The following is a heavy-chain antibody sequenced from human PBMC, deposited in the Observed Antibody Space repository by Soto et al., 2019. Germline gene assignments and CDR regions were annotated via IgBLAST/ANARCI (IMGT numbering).Heavy chain of an antibody. Sequence: SVKVSCKASGGTLSSYTFSWVRQAPGQGLEWMGRVIPNRGGTNYAKKFQGRFTMAMDTSTSTAYLELRSLRSDDTAVYYCARGAYSSSSSYAFDIWGQGTMVTVSS. D-gene: IGHD6-6*01. CDR3: ARGAYSSSSSYAFDI. CDR1: GGTLSSYT. V-gene: IGHV1-69*08. J-gene: IGHJ3*02. CDR2: VIPNRGGT.